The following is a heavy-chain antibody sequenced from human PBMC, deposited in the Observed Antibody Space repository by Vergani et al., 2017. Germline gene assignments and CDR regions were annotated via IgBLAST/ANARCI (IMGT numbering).Heavy chain of an antibody. J-gene: IGHJ4*02. Sequence: EVQLVESGGGLVKPGGSLRLSCAASGFPFSSYSMNWVRQAPGKGLEWVSSISSSSSYIYYADSVKGRFTISRDNAKNSLYLQMSSLRAEDTAVYYCATAHSNGYSXFDYWGQGTLVTGSS. CDR2: ISSSSSYI. V-gene: IGHV3-21*01. CDR3: ATAHSNGYSXFDY. CDR1: GFPFSSYS. D-gene: IGHD1-1*01.